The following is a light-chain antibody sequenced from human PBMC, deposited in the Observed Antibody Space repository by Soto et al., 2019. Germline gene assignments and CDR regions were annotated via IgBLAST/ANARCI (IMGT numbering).Light chain of an antibody. CDR3: QSYGSSLVV. V-gene: IGLV1-40*01. CDR2: GNS. J-gene: IGLJ2*01. CDR1: SSNIGAGYD. Sequence: QSVLTQPPSVSGAPGQRVTISCTGSSSNIGAGYDVHWYQQLPGTAPKLLISGNSNRPSGVPDRFSGSKSGTSASLAITGLQPEDEADYFCQSYGSSLVVFGGGTKVTVL.